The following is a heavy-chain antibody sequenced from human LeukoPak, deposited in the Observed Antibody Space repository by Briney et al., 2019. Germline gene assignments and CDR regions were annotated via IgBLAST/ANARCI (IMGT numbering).Heavy chain of an antibody. D-gene: IGHD3-22*01. CDR1: GGSISSYY. CDR3: ARGRRPSYYYDSSGYSPFDY. CDR2: IYTSGST. Sequence: SETLSLTCTVSGGSISSYYWSWIRQAAGKGLEWIGRIYTSGSTNYNPSLKSRVTMSVDTSKNQFSLKLSSVTAADTAVYYCARGRRPSYYYDSSGYSPFDYWGQGTLVTVSS. J-gene: IGHJ4*02. V-gene: IGHV4-4*07.